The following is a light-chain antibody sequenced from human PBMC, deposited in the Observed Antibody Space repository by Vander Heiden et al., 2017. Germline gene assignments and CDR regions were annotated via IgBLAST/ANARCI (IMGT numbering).Light chain of an antibody. CDR3: AAWDDSLRGRV. J-gene: IGLJ3*02. CDR1: SSNIGSNA. V-gene: IGLV1-44*01. Sequence: QSVLTQPPSASGTPGQRVTSSCSGSSSNIGSNAVNWYQQLPGTAPKLLIYHNTQRPSGVPDRFSGSKSGTSASLAISGLQSEDETDYYCAAWDDSLRGRVFGGGTKLTVL. CDR2: HNT.